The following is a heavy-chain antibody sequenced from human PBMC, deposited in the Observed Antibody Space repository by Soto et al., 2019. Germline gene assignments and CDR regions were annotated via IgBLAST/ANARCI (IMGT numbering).Heavy chain of an antibody. D-gene: IGHD6-13*01. CDR3: AREHRSSWRFDY. V-gene: IGHV1-8*01. J-gene: IGHJ4*02. CDR1: GYTFTSYD. Sequence: QVQLVQSGAEVKKPGASVKVSRKASGYTFTSYDINWVRQATGQGLEWMGWMNPNSGNTGYAQKFQGRVTLTSTTSISTAYMELSSLSSEDTAVYYCAREHRSSWRFDYWGQGTLVTVSS. CDR2: MNPNSGNT.